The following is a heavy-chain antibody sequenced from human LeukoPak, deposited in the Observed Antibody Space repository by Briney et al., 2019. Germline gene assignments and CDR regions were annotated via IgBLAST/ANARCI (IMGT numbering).Heavy chain of an antibody. J-gene: IGHJ6*02. CDR2: ISAYNGNT. D-gene: IGHD1-1*01. CDR3: ARVALERLYYYYGMDV. V-gene: IGHV1-18*01. Sequence: ASVKVSCKASGYTFTSYGISWVRQAPGQGLEWMGWISAYNGNTNYAQKLQGRVTMTTDTSTSTAYMELRSLGSDDTAVYYCARVALERLYYYYGMDVWGQGTTVTVSS. CDR1: GYTFTSYG.